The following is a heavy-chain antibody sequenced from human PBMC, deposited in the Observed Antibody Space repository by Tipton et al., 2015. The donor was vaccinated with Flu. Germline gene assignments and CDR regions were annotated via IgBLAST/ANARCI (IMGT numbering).Heavy chain of an antibody. D-gene: IGHD5-12*01. Sequence: TLSLTCTVSGGSISSDYWSWIRQPPGKGLEWIGYIYHSGGTNYNPSLKSRVTISVDTSKNQFSLRLASVTATDTAVYYCARGVATIGRWFDPWGQGTLVTVSS. CDR3: ARGVATIGRWFDP. J-gene: IGHJ5*02. CDR2: IYHSGGT. CDR1: GGSISSDY. V-gene: IGHV4-59*07.